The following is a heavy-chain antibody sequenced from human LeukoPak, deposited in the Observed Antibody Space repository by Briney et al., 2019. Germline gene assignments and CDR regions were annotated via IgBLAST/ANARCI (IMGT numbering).Heavy chain of an antibody. CDR2: INPNSGGT. CDR3: ARAAEAQGDYEILLYFDY. Sequence: VASVKVSCKASGYTFTGYYMHWVRQAPGQGLEWMGWINPNSGGTNYAQKFQGWVTMTRDTSISTAYMELSRLRSDDTAVYYCARAAEAQGDYEILLYFDYWGQGTLVTVSS. J-gene: IGHJ4*02. D-gene: IGHD4-17*01. V-gene: IGHV1-2*04. CDR1: GYTFTGYY.